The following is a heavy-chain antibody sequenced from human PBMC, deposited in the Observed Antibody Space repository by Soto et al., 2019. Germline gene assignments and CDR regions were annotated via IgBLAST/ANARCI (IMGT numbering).Heavy chain of an antibody. D-gene: IGHD6-19*01. CDR1: GYSGGSGYY. V-gene: IGHV4-38-2*01. CDR2: IYHSGST. Sequence: ETLSLTCAVSGYSGGSGYYGGWMRQGRGKGLEWIGCIYHSGSTYYNPSLKSRITINTDTSKNQFSLQLNSVTPEDTAVYYCARARPQWLMTWSDPRGQGTPVTVSS. J-gene: IGHJ5*02. CDR3: ARARPQWLMTWSDP.